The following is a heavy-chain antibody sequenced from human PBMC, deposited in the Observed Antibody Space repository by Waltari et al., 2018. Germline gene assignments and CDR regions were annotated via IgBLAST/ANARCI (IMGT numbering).Heavy chain of an antibody. V-gene: IGHV2-5*02. Sequence: QITLTESGPMLVKPTQTLTLTCTLPGFSLSTSGVGERWHRQPPGRAPEWLAVIYWDDESRYSPSLRNRLTITKDISKSQVVLKVTEVDPVDTATYYCAHSPGYYDVWTGYYRYYFDFWGQGTLVTVSP. CDR3: AHSPGYYDVWTGYYRYYFDF. J-gene: IGHJ4*02. D-gene: IGHD3-3*01. CDR1: GFSLSTSGVG. CDR2: IYWDDES.